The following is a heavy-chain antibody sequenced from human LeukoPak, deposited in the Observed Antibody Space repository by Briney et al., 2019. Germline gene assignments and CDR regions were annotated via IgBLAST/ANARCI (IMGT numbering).Heavy chain of an antibody. J-gene: IGHJ3*02. V-gene: IGHV4-39*01. CDR3: ARIAVAGHHDACDI. CDR1: GASIRSSAYY. D-gene: IGHD6-13*01. Sequence: PSETLSLTCIVSGASIRSSAYYWGWIRQPPGRGLEWIGCIYDSGSTYYNPSLKSRITISVDTSENRFSLKLSSVTAAGTAVYYSARIAVAGHHDACDIWGEGTMVTVSS. CDR2: IYDSGST.